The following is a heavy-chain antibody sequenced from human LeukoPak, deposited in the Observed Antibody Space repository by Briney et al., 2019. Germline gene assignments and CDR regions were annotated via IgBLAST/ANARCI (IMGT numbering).Heavy chain of an antibody. V-gene: IGHV3-23*01. J-gene: IGHJ4*02. D-gene: IGHD6-19*01. CDR3: AKDRQWLGVFDY. Sequence: GGSLRLSCAASGFTFSSYAMSWVRQAPGKGLGWVSAISGSGGSTYYADSVKGRFTISRDNSKNTLYLQMNSLRAEDTAVYYCAKDRQWLGVFDYWGQGTLVTVSS. CDR2: ISGSGGST. CDR1: GFTFSSYA.